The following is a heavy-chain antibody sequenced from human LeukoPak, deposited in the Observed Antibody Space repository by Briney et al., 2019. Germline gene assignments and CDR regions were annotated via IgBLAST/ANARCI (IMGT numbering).Heavy chain of an antibody. J-gene: IGHJ4*02. V-gene: IGHV4-59*01. CDR1: GGSISPYY. D-gene: IGHD6-25*01. Sequence: SETLSLTCSVSGGSISPYYWSWVRQPPGKGLKWVGYIFYSGVTTYNPSLKSRVSISLDSPKSQFFLRLTSVTAADTAMYYCARAETLAAIYFDFWGQGRLVTVSS. CDR3: ARAETLAAIYFDF. CDR2: IFYSGVT.